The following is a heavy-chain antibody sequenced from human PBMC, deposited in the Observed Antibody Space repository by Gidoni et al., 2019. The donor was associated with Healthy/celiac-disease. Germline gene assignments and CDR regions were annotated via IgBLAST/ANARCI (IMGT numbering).Heavy chain of an antibody. Sequence: QVQLVESGGGVVQPGRSLRLSCAASGFTFSRYAMHWVRQAPGKGLEWVAVISYDGSNKYYADSVKGRYTISRDNSKNSLYLQMNSLRAEDTAVYYCARVLEGWLQFGAFDIWGQGTMVTVSS. J-gene: IGHJ3*02. V-gene: IGHV3-30-3*01. CDR1: GFTFSRYA. CDR3: ARVLEGWLQFGAFDI. D-gene: IGHD5-12*01. CDR2: ISYDGSNK.